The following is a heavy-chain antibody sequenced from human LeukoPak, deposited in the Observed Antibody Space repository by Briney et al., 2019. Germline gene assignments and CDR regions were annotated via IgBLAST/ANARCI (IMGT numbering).Heavy chain of an antibody. CDR3: ASLEVGATTADFDY. CDR2: INPNSGGT. J-gene: IGHJ4*02. CDR1: GYTCTGYY. D-gene: IGHD1-26*01. V-gene: IGHV1-2*02. Sequence: ASVKVSCKASGYTCTGYYMHWVRQAPGQGLEWMGWINPNSGGTNYAQKFQGRVTMTRDTSISTAYMELSRLRSDDTAVYYCASLEVGATTADFDYWGQGTLVTVSS.